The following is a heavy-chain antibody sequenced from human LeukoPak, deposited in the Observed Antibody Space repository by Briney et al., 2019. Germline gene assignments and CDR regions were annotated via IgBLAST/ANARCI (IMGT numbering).Heavy chain of an antibody. Sequence: SETLSLTCNVSGGSISSDSYYWSWIRQPPGKGLEWIGYIYYSGSTNYNPSLKSRVTISVDTSKNQFSLKLSSVTAADTAVYYCARVIGIAARLYFDYWGQGTLVTVSS. CDR3: ARVIGIAARLYFDY. V-gene: IGHV4-61*01. D-gene: IGHD6-6*01. J-gene: IGHJ4*02. CDR1: GGSISSDSYY. CDR2: IYYSGST.